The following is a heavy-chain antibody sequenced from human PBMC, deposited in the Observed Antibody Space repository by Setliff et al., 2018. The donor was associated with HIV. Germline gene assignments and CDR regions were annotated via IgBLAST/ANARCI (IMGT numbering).Heavy chain of an antibody. Sequence: GGSLRLSCAAFGFTFSSYGMSWVRQAPGKGLEWVSTISGRDGRTYYADSVKGRFTISRDSSKNSLYLQMTSLRAEDTAVYYCAKAFGYCSGGSCPVLMDVWGKGTTVTVSS. J-gene: IGHJ6*03. CDR1: GFTFSSYG. V-gene: IGHV3-23*01. CDR2: ISGRDGRT. CDR3: AKAFGYCSGGSCPVLMDV. D-gene: IGHD2-15*01.